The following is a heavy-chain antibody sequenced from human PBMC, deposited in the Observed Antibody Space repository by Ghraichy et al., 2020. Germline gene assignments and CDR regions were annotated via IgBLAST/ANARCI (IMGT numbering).Heavy chain of an antibody. CDR1: GGSITSYY. CDR2: VLYNGDT. CDR3: VRQFYAAGTYNWFDP. Sequence: GSLRLSCSVSGGSITSYYWSLIRQSPGKGLEWIGSVLYNGDTNYNPSLKSRVTMSVDTSESQFSLRLTSVTAADTAVYYCVRQFYAAGTYNWFDPWGPGTLVSVSS. D-gene: IGHD6-19*01. J-gene: IGHJ5*02. V-gene: IGHV4-59*08.